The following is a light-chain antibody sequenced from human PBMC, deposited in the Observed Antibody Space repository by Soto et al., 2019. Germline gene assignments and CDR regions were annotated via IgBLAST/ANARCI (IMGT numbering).Light chain of an antibody. CDR1: SSDVGGYNY. V-gene: IGLV2-14*01. CDR3: SSYTRSSTYV. J-gene: IGLJ1*01. CDR2: EVS. Sequence: QSALAQPASVSGSPGQSITISCTGTSSDVGGYNYVSWYQQHPGKAPKLMIYEVSNRPSGVSNRFSGSKSGNTASLTISGLQAEDEADYYCSSYTRSSTYVFGTGTTV.